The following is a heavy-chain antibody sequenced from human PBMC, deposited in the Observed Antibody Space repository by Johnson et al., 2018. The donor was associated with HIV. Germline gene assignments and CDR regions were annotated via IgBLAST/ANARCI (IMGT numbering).Heavy chain of an antibody. CDR3: ARDPGGYESPCGVFDM. CDR2: IDWSGGKT. CDR1: QFNFGDYG. D-gene: IGHD5-12*01. V-gene: IGHV3-20*04. J-gene: IGHJ3*02. Sequence: VQLVESGGGVVRPGGSLRLSCEAFQFNFGDYGMTWVRQAPGKGLEWVSSIDWSGGKTAYSHSVKGRFTISRDNAKNSLYLQINSLRAEDTALYYCARDPGGYESPCGVFDMWGQGTMVTVSS.